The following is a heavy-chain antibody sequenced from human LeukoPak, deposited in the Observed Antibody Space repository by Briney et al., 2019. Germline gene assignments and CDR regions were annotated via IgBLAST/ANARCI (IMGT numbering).Heavy chain of an antibody. Sequence: SGTLSLTCAVSGGSISSGGYSWSWIRQPPGKGLEWIGYIYHSGSTYYNPSLKSRVTISIDRSKNQFSLKLSSVTAADTAVYYCARYGGSGTYFFDYWGQGTLVTVSS. CDR2: IYHSGST. D-gene: IGHD3-10*01. V-gene: IGHV4-30-2*01. CDR1: GGSISSGGYS. CDR3: ARYGGSGTYFFDY. J-gene: IGHJ4*02.